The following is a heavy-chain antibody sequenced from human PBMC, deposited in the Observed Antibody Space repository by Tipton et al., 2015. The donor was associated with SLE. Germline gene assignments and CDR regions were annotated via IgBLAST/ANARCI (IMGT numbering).Heavy chain of an antibody. V-gene: IGHV3-23*01. CDR1: GFTVSSDY. CDR2: ISGSGGST. J-gene: IGHJ5*02. CDR3: ARDQRGGNWLDP. D-gene: IGHD3-16*01. Sequence: GSLRLSCAASGFTVSSDYMSWVRQAPGKGLEWVSAISGSGGSTYYADSVKGRFTISRDNAKNSLYLQMNSLRAEDTAVYYCARDQRGGNWLDPWGQGTLVTVSS.